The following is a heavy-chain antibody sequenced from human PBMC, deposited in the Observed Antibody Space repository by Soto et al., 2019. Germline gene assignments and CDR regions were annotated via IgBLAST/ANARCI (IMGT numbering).Heavy chain of an antibody. CDR2: INHSGST. D-gene: IGHD3-10*01. CDR1: GGSFSGYY. CDR3: ARARRALWFGERGGWFDP. V-gene: IGHV4-34*01. Sequence: SETLSLTCAVYGGSFSGYYWSWIRQPPGKGLEWIGEINHSGSTNYNPSLKSRVTISVDTSKNQFSLKLSSVTAADTAVYYCARARRALWFGERGGWFDPWGQGTLVTVSS. J-gene: IGHJ5*02.